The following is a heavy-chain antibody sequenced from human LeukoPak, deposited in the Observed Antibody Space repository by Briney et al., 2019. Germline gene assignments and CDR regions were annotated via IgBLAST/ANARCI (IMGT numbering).Heavy chain of an antibody. D-gene: IGHD2-2*01. J-gene: IGHJ3*02. Sequence: NPSETLSLTCTVSGGSISSSSYYWGWIRQPPGKGLEWIGSIYYSGSTYYNPSLKSRVTISVDTSKNQFSLKLSSVTAADTAVYYCARDPLDCSSTSCYVEGAFDIWGQGTMVTVSS. CDR3: ARDPLDCSSTSCYVEGAFDI. CDR1: GGSISSSSYY. CDR2: IYYSGST. V-gene: IGHV4-39*07.